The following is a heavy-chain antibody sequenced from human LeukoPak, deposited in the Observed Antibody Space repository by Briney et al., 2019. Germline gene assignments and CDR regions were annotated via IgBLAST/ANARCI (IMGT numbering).Heavy chain of an antibody. Sequence: GGSLRLSCAASGLTVSSNYMSWVRQAPGKGLEWVSLLYSGGTTYYADSVKGRFTVSRDNSKNTLYLQMNSLRAEDTAVYYCAGPRFGELLYDYWGQGTLVTVSS. CDR3: AGPRFGELLYDY. V-gene: IGHV3-53*01. J-gene: IGHJ4*02. CDR2: LYSGGTT. D-gene: IGHD3-10*01. CDR1: GLTVSSNY.